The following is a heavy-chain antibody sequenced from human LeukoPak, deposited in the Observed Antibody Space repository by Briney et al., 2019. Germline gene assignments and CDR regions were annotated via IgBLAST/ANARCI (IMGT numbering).Heavy chain of an antibody. CDR2: INPNSGGT. CDR1: GYTFTSYG. CDR3: ARDFPYCTNGVCYYFDY. Sequence: ASVMVSCKASGYTFTSYGVSWVRQAPGQGLEWMGWINPNSGGTNYAQKFQGRVTMTRDTSISTAYMELSRLRSDDTAVYYCARDFPYCTNGVCYYFDYWGQGTLVTVSS. V-gene: IGHV1-2*02. J-gene: IGHJ4*02. D-gene: IGHD2-8*01.